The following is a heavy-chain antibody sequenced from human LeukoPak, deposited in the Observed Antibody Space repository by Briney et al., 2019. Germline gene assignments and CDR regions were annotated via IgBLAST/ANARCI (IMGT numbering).Heavy chain of an antibody. J-gene: IGHJ4*02. Sequence: SETLSLACTVSGGSISSSSYYWGWIRQPPGKGLEWIGSIYYSGSTYSNPSLKSRVTISVDTSKNQFSLKLSSVTAADTAVYYCARLGVNYDILTGYYNPGYFDYWGQGTLVTVSS. CDR1: GGSISSSSYY. D-gene: IGHD3-9*01. CDR3: ARLGVNYDILTGYYNPGYFDY. V-gene: IGHV4-39*01. CDR2: IYYSGST.